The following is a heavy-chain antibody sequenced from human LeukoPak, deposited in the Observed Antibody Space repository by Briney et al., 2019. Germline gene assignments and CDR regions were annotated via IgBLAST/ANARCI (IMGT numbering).Heavy chain of an antibody. V-gene: IGHV4-61*05. J-gene: IGHJ4*02. D-gene: IGHD1-26*01. CDR3: ATTTIRLGY. CDR2: IYYSGST. CDR1: GGSISSSSYY. Sequence: PPETLSLTCTISGGSISSSSYYWGWIRQPPGKGLQLIGYIYYSGSTNYNPSLKSRVTISVDTSKNQFSLKLSSVTAADTAVYYCATTTIRLGYWGQGTLVTVSS.